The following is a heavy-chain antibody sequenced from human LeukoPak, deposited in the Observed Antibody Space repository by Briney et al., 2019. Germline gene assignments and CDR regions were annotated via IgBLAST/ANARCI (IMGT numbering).Heavy chain of an antibody. V-gene: IGHV3-53*04. CDR3: ARDSGYYDSSGYPYYYYGMDV. CDR2: IYSGGST. D-gene: IGHD3-22*01. J-gene: IGHJ6*02. CDR1: GFTVSSNY. Sequence: PGGSLRLSCAASGFTVSSNYMSWVRQAPGKGLEWVSVIYSGGSTYYADSVKGRFTISRRNSKNTLYLQMNSLRAEDTAVYYCARDSGYYDSSGYPYYYYGMDVWGQGTTVTVSS.